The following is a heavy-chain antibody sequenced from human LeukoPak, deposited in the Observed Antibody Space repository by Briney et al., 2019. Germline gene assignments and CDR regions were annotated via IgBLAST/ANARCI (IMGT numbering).Heavy chain of an antibody. Sequence: GGSLRLSCVASGFTFDDYVMHWVRQGPGESLEWVSAITGDGETYYSDSLKGRFIISRDNPKNTPYLQLNNLTTEDTAFYYCAKGQWFIRDWFDLWGQGALVSVSS. CDR2: ITGDGET. J-gene: IGHJ5*02. D-gene: IGHD3-22*01. CDR1: GFTFDDYV. V-gene: IGHV3-43*02. CDR3: AKGQWFIRDWFDL.